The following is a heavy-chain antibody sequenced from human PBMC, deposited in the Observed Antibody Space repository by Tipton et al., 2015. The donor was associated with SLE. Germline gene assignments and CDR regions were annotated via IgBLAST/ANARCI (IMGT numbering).Heavy chain of an antibody. CDR3: ARVGSTWYHYFDY. CDR1: GYTFTSYD. J-gene: IGHJ4*02. CDR2: MNPNSGNT. V-gene: IGHV1-8*03. D-gene: IGHD6-13*01. Sequence: QVQLVQSGAEVKEPGASVKVSCKASGYTFTSYDINWVRQATGQGLEWMGWMNPNSGNTGYAQKFQGRVTITRNTSINTAYVELSSLTSEDTAVYFCARVGSTWYHYFDYWGQGALVTVSS.